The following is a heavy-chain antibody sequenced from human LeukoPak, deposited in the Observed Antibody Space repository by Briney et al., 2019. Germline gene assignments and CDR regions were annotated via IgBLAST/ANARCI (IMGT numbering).Heavy chain of an antibody. CDR2: ISAYNGNT. CDR1: GYTFTSYG. D-gene: IGHD2-8*01. J-gene: IGHJ6*03. CDR3: ARLYRLEVYYYYMDV. Sequence: GASVKVSCKASGYTFTSYGISWVRQAPGQGLEWMGWISAYNGNTNYAQKLQGRVTMTTDTSTSTACMELRSLRSDDTAVYYCARLYRLEVYYYYMDVWGKGTTVTVSS. V-gene: IGHV1-18*01.